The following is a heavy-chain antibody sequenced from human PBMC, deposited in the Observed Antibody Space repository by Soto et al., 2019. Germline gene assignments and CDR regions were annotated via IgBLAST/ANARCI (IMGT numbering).Heavy chain of an antibody. J-gene: IGHJ4*02. D-gene: IGHD2-15*01. Sequence: QVQLQESGPGLVKPSQTLSLTCTVSGGSISSGTYYWTWIRQRPGKGLEWIGFIYYSGRTYYNPSRKSRTTISLDTSENQCSLRLSSVTAADTAVYYCARDSDFCTGGSCYGNFDFWGQGTLVTVSS. V-gene: IGHV4-31*03. CDR2: IYYSGRT. CDR1: GGSISSGTYY. CDR3: ARDSDFCTGGSCYGNFDF.